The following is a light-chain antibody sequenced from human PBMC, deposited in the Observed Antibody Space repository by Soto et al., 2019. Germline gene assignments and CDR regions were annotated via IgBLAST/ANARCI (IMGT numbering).Light chain of an antibody. V-gene: IGKV3-15*01. Sequence: EIVLTQSPGTLSLSPGVRATLSCRASQSVSSNLAWYQQKPGQAPRLLIYGASTRATGTPARFSGSGSGTEFTLTISSLQSEDFAVYYCQQYNNWPRTFGQGTKVDIK. J-gene: IGKJ1*01. CDR3: QQYNNWPRT. CDR2: GAS. CDR1: QSVSSN.